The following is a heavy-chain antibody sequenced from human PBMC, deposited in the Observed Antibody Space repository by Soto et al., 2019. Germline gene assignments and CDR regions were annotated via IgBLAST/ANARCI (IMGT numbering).Heavy chain of an antibody. CDR1: GFTFSSYA. D-gene: IGHD2-15*01. Sequence: GGSLRLSCAASGFTFSSYAMSWVRQAPGKGLEWVSAISGSGGSTYYADSVKGRFTISRDNSKNRLYLQMNSLRAEDTAVYYCAKDLRDIVVVVAAYFGDAFDIWGQGTMVTVSS. V-gene: IGHV3-23*01. CDR3: AKDLRDIVVVVAAYFGDAFDI. J-gene: IGHJ3*02. CDR2: ISGSGGST.